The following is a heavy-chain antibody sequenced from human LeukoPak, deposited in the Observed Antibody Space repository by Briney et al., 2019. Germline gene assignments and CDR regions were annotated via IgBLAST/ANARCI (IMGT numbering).Heavy chain of an antibody. Sequence: GGSLRLSCAASGFTFSNYDMHWVRQTIGKGLEWVSVIGTAGDTYYPGSVRGRFTISRENAKNSLYLQMNSLSVEDTALYYCARGADAAYDYWGQGTLVTVSS. V-gene: IGHV3-13*04. CDR3: ARGADAAYDY. J-gene: IGHJ4*02. D-gene: IGHD1-26*01. CDR1: GFTFSNYD. CDR2: IGTAGDT.